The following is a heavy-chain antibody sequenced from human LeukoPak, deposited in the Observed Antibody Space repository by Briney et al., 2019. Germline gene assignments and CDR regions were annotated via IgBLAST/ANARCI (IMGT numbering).Heavy chain of an antibody. D-gene: IGHD4-17*01. CDR1: GFTFSSYA. CDR2: ISSNGGST. CDR3: VKEYGDYEFDY. J-gene: IGHJ4*02. V-gene: IGHV3-64D*06. Sequence: GGSLRLSCAASGFTFSSYAMHWVRQAPGKGLEYVSAISSNGGSTYYADSVKGRFTISRDNSKNTLYLQMSSLRAEDTAVYYCVKEYGDYEFDYWGQGTLVTVSS.